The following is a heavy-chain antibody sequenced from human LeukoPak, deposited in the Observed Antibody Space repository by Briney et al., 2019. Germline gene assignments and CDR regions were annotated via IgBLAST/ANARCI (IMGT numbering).Heavy chain of an antibody. J-gene: IGHJ4*02. D-gene: IGHD3-9*01. V-gene: IGHV1-3*01. CDR2: INAGNGNT. Sequence: ASVKVSCKASGYTFTGYYMHWVRQAPGQRLEWMGWINAGNGNTKYSQKFQGRVTITRDTSASTAYMELSSLRSEDTAVYYCARDYDILTGQPYFDYWGQGTLVTVSS. CDR3: ARDYDILTGQPYFDY. CDR1: GYTFTGYY.